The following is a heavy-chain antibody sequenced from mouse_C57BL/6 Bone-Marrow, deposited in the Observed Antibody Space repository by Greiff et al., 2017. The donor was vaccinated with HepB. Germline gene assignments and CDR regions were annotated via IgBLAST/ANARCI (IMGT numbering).Heavy chain of an antibody. D-gene: IGHD1-1*01. V-gene: IGHV5-4*01. CDR3: ARDGIGLRYGYYAMDY. CDR1: GFTFSSYA. J-gene: IGHJ4*01. Sequence: EVKLMESGGGLVKPGGSLKLSCAASGFTFSSYAMSWVRQTPEKRLEWVATISDGGSYTYYPDNVKGRFTISRDNAKNNLYLQMSHLKSEDTAMYYCARDGIGLRYGYYAMDYWGQGTSVTVSS. CDR2: ISDGGSYT.